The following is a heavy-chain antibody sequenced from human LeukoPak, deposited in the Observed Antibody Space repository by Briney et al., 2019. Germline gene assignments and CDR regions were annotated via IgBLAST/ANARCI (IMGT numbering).Heavy chain of an antibody. CDR3: ARAGDIVVVPAAPDWYFDL. J-gene: IGHJ2*01. CDR2: IYYSGST. CDR1: GGSISSYY. D-gene: IGHD2-2*01. Sequence: TASETLSLTCTVSGGSISSYYWSWIRQPPGKGLEWIGYIYYSGSTNYNPSLKSRVTISVDTSKNQFSLKLSSVTAADTAVYYCARAGDIVVVPAAPDWYFDLWGRGTLVTVSS. V-gene: IGHV4-59*01.